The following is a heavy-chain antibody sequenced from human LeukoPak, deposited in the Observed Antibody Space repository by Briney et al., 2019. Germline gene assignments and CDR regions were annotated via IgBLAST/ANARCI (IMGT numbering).Heavy chain of an antibody. CDR2: INWNGGST. CDR3: AGGRREYYLDY. V-gene: IGHV3-20*04. CDR1: GFTFDDYG. J-gene: IGHJ4*02. Sequence: GGSLRLSCAASGFTFDDYGMSWVRQAPGKGLEWVSGINWNGGSTGYADSVKGRFTISRDNAKNSLYLQMNSLRAEDTALYYCAGGRREYYLDYWGQGTLVTVSS. D-gene: IGHD3-16*01.